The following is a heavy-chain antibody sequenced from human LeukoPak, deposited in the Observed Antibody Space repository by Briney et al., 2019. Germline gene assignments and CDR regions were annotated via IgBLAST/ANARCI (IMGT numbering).Heavy chain of an antibody. V-gene: IGHV4-4*07. Sequence: KPSETLSLTCTVSGGSISSYYWSWIRQPAGKGLEWIGRIYSSGSTNYNPSLKSRVTMSVDTSKNQFSLKLTSVTAADTAVYYCARGLGHCSGSSCYTIDYWGQGTRVTVSS. J-gene: IGHJ4*02. D-gene: IGHD2-2*01. CDR2: IYSSGST. CDR3: ARGLGHCSGSSCYTIDY. CDR1: GGSISSYY.